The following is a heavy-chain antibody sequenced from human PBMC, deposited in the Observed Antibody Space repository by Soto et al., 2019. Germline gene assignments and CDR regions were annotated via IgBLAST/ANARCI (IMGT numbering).Heavy chain of an antibody. CDR1: GYTFTSYA. CDR2: INAGNGNT. CDR3: TTGLSNGYYNFDY. J-gene: IGHJ4*02. D-gene: IGHD3-22*01. V-gene: IGHV1-3*01. Sequence: ASVKVSCKASGYTFTSYAMHWVRQAPGQRLEWMGWINAGNGNTKYSQKFQGRVTITSDTSASTAYMELNSLKTEDTAVYYCTTGLSNGYYNFDYWGQGTPVTVSS.